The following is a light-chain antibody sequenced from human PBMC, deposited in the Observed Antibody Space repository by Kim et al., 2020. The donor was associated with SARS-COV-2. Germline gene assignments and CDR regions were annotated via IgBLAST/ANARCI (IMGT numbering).Light chain of an antibody. CDR3: CSYAGDYVI. CDR2: DVT. Sequence: QSALTQPRSVSGSPGQSVTISCTGASNNIGFYNYVSWYQHHPGRAPKLIIYDVTKRPSGVPDRFSGSKSGNTASLTVSGLQSEDDADYYCCSYAGDYVIFGGGTQLTVL. V-gene: IGLV2-11*01. J-gene: IGLJ2*01. CDR1: SNNIGFYNY.